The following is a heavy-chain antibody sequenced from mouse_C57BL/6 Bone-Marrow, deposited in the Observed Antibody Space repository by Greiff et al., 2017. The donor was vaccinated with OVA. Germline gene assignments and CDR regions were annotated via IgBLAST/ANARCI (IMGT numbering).Heavy chain of an antibody. CDR3: ARRDYDSYSMDY. J-gene: IGHJ4*01. CDR1: GFSLSTSGMG. Sequence: QVQLKESGPGILQSSQTLSLTCSFSGFSLSTSGMGVSWIRQPSGKGLEWLAHIYWDDDKRSNPSLKSRLTISKDTSRNQVFLKITSVDTADTATYYCARRDYDSYSMDYWGQGTSVTVSS. D-gene: IGHD1-1*02. CDR2: IYWDDDK. V-gene: IGHV8-12*01.